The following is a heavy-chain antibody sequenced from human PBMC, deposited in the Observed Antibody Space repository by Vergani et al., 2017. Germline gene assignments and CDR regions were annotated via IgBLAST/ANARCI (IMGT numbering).Heavy chain of an antibody. CDR3: ARALAAAANYYYYGMDV. J-gene: IGHJ6*02. D-gene: IGHD6-13*01. V-gene: IGHV3-20*01. Sequence: EVQLVESGGGVVRPGGSLRLSCAASGFTFDDYGMSWVRQAPGKGLEWVSGINWNGGSTGYADSVKGRFTISRDNAKNSLYLQMNSLRAEDTALYHCARALAAAANYYYYGMDVWGQGTTVTVSS. CDR1: GFTFDDYG. CDR2: INWNGGST.